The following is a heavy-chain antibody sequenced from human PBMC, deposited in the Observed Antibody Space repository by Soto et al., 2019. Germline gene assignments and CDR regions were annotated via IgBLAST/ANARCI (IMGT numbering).Heavy chain of an antibody. Sequence: QVRLQESDPGLVKPSGTLSLTCAVAGGSISCNYWWTWVRQPQGTGLEWIGEIYQSATTNYNQSLKSRVTISVDRSKNHFSLKLSSLTAADMAVYYCATRVDCRPWLDYWVQGTLVTVSS. CDR1: GGSISCNYW. V-gene: IGHV4-4*02. CDR2: IYQSATT. CDR3: ATRVDCRPWLDY. J-gene: IGHJ4*02. D-gene: IGHD2-21*01.